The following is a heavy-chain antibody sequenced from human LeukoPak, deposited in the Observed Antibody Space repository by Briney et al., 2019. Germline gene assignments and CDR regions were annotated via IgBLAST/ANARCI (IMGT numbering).Heavy chain of an antibody. V-gene: IGHV3-53*04. CDR1: GFTVSSNY. J-gene: IGHJ6*02. Sequence: GGSLRLSCAASGFTVSSNYMSWVRQAPGKGLEWVSVIYSGGSTYYADSVKGRFTISRHNSKNTLYLQMNSLRAEDTAVYYCARGYYDSSGYYYYYYGMDVWGQGTTVTVS. CDR2: IYSGGST. CDR3: ARGYYDSSGYYYYYYGMDV. D-gene: IGHD3-22*01.